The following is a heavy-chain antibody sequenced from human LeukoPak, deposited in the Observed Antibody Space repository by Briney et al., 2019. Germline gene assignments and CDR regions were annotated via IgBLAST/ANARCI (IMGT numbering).Heavy chain of an antibody. Sequence: ASVKVSCKASGYTFTSYDINWVRQAAGQGLEWMGWMNPNSGNTGYAQKFQGRVTMTRNTSISTAYMELSSLRSEDTAVYYCARDVGYCSSTSCSGQFDWGQGTLVTVSS. CDR3: ARDVGYCSSTSCSGQFD. CDR1: GYTFTSYD. CDR2: MNPNSGNT. J-gene: IGHJ4*02. V-gene: IGHV1-8*01. D-gene: IGHD2-2*01.